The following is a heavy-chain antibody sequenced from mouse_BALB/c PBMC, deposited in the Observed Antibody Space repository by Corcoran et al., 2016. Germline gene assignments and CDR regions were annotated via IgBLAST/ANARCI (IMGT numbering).Heavy chain of an antibody. CDR1: GYTFTDYV. D-gene: IGHD2-1*01. CDR2: IYPVSGIT. Sequence: QVQLQQSGPELVKPGASVKMSCKASGYTFTDYVISWVKQRTGQDLEWIGVIYPVSGITYYNEKFKGKATLTADKSSNTVYMQLSSLTSEDYAVYFGARRVLYYRHYYAMDYWGQGTSVTVSS. CDR3: ARRVLYYRHYYAMDY. J-gene: IGHJ4*01. V-gene: IGHV1-81*01.